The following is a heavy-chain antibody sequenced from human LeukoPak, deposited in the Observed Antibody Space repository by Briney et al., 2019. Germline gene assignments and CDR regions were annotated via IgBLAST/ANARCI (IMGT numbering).Heavy chain of an antibody. CDR2: INHSGSA. Sequence: SETLSLTYAVSGGSFSGYYWTWIRQPPGKGLEWIGEINHSGSANYNPSLKSRVTISLDTSKNQFSLKLSSVTAADTAVYYCARGQGTVTTHWGQGTLVTVSS. CDR3: ARGQGTVTTH. J-gene: IGHJ4*02. CDR1: GGSFSGYY. D-gene: IGHD4-17*01. V-gene: IGHV4-34*01.